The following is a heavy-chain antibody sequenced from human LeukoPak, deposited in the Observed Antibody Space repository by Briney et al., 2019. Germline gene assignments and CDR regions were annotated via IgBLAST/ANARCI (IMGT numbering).Heavy chain of an antibody. CDR1: GFTFSSYS. V-gene: IGHV3-21*01. Sequence: KPGGSLRLSCAASGFTFSSYSMNWVRQAPGKGLEWVSSISSSSSYIYYADSVKGRFTISRDNAKNSLYLQMNSLRAEDTAVYYCARDGLAADGMTRAFDIWGQGTMVTVSS. CDR3: ARDGLAADGMTRAFDI. D-gene: IGHD6-13*01. CDR2: ISSSSSYI. J-gene: IGHJ3*02.